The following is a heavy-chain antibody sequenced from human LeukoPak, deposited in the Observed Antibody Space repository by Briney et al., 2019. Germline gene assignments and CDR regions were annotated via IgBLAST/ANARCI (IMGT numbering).Heavy chain of an antibody. CDR3: ARVPRYCSSTSCPPDAFDI. D-gene: IGHD2-2*01. J-gene: IGHJ3*02. CDR2: ISSSSSTI. Sequence: PGGSLRLSCAASGFTFSSYSMNWVRQAPGKGLEWVSYISSSSSTIYYADSVKGRFTISIDNAKNSLYLQMNSLRAEDTAVYYCARVPRYCSSTSCPPDAFDIWGQGTMVTVSS. V-gene: IGHV3-48*01. CDR1: GFTFSSYS.